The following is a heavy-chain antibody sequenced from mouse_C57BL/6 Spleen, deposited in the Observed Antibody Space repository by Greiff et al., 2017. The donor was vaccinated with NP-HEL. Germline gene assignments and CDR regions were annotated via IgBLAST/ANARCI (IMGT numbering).Heavy chain of an antibody. CDR3: ARVDYSNVYWYFDV. CDR2: INPNNGGT. CDR1: GYTFTDYN. D-gene: IGHD2-5*01. Sequence: VQLKESGPELVKPGASVKMSCKASGYTFTDYNMNWVKQSHGKSLEWIGYINPNNGGTSYNQKFKGKATLTVNKSSSTAYMELRSLTSEDSAVYYCARVDYSNVYWYFDVWGTGTTVTVSS. V-gene: IGHV1-22*01. J-gene: IGHJ1*03.